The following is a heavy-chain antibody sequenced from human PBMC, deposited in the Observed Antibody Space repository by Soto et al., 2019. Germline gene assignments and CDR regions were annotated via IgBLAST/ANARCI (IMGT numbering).Heavy chain of an antibody. D-gene: IGHD3-10*01. V-gene: IGHV4-4*07. CDR3: ARDTDMVRGVIKFKGMDV. CDR2: IYTSGST. J-gene: IGHJ6*02. CDR1: GGSISSYY. Sequence: PSETLSLTCTVSGGSISSYYCSWIRQPAGKGLEWIGRIYTSGSTNYNPSLKSRVTMSVDTSKNQFSLKLSSVTAADTAVYYCARDTDMVRGVIKFKGMDVWGQGTTVTVSS.